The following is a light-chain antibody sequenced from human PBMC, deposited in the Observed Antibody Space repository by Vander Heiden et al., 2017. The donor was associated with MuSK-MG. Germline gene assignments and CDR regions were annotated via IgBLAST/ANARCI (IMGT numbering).Light chain of an antibody. V-gene: IGKV3-11*01. Sequence: EIVLTQSPATLSLSPGERATLSCRASQSVSSYLAWYQQKPGQAPRLLIYDASNRATGIPARFSGSGSGTDFTLTISSLEPEDFAVYYCQQRSNLPPVFTFGPGTKVDIK. CDR2: DAS. J-gene: IGKJ3*01. CDR1: QSVSSY. CDR3: QQRSNLPPVFT.